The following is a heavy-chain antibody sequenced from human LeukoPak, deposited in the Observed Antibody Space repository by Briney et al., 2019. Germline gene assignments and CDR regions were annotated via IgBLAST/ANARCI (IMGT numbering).Heavy chain of an antibody. CDR2: ISSSSGYI. CDR3: ARVGDYYGSGSYHYFDY. V-gene: IGHV3-21*01. Sequence: PGGSLRLSCAASGFTFSSYSMNWVRQAPGKGLEWVSSISSSSGYIYYADSVKGRFTISRDNAKNSLYLQMNSLRAEDTAVYYCARVGDYYGSGSYHYFDYWGQGTLVTVSS. J-gene: IGHJ4*02. D-gene: IGHD3-10*01. CDR1: GFTFSSYS.